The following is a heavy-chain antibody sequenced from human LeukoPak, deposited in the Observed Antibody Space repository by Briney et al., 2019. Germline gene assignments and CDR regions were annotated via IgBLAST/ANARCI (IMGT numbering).Heavy chain of an antibody. D-gene: IGHD4-23*01. J-gene: IGHJ6*03. CDR3: ARGLGRRPGGYGGNSRYYYYYMDV. CDR1: GGTFSSYA. CDR2: IIPIFGTA. Sequence: VASVKVSCKASGGTFSSYAISWVRQAPGQGLEWMGGIIPIFGTANYAQKFQGRVTITADKSTSTAYMELSSLRSEDTAVYYCARGLGRRPGGYGGNSRYYYYYMDVWGKGTTVTVSS. V-gene: IGHV1-69*06.